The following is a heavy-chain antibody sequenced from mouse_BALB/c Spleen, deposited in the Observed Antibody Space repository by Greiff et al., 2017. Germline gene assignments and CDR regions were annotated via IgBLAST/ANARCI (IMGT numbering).Heavy chain of an antibody. V-gene: IGHV1-18*01. CDR3: ARGSMDFSVYYAMDY. CDR2: INPNNGGT. CDR1: GYTFTDYN. Sequence: EVQLQQSGPELVKPGASVKIPCKASGYTFTDYNMDWVKQSHGKSLEWIGDINPNNGGTIYNQKFKGKATLTVDKSSSTAYMELRSLTSEDTAVYYCARGSMDFSVYYAMDYWGQGTSVTVSS. J-gene: IGHJ4*01.